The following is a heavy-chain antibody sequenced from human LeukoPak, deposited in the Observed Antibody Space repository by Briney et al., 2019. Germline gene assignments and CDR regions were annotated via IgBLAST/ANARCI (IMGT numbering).Heavy chain of an antibody. D-gene: IGHD6-19*01. Sequence: PSETLSLTCTVSGGSISSYYWSWIRQPPGKGLEWIGYIYYSGSTNYNPSLKSRVTISVDTSKNQFSLKLSSVTAADTAVYYRARHGRSGWSGNILNWYFDLWGRGTLATVSS. J-gene: IGHJ2*01. V-gene: IGHV4-59*08. CDR2: IYYSGST. CDR3: ARHGRSGWSGNILNWYFDL. CDR1: GGSISSYY.